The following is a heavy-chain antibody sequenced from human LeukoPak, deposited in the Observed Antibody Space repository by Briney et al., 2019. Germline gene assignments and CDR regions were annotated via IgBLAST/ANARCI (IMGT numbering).Heavy chain of an antibody. CDR2: INPNSGGT. J-gene: IGHJ3*02. D-gene: IGHD6-13*01. V-gene: IGHV1-2*02. CDR3: ARELGSSWHDAFDI. CDR1: GYTFTDYY. Sequence: GASVKVSCKASGYTFTDYYMHWVRQAPGQGLEWLGWINPNSGGTNYAQKFQGRVTMTRDTSISTAYMELSRLRSDDTAVYYCARELGSSWHDAFDIWGQGTMVTVSS.